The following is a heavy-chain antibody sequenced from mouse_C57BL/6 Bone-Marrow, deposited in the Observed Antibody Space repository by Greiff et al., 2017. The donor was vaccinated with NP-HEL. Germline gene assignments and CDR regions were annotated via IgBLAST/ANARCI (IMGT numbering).Heavy chain of an antibody. D-gene: IGHD2-4*01. Sequence: EVKLMESGGGLVQPGGSLKLSCAASGFTFSDYYMYWVRQTPEKRLEWVAYISNGGGCTYYPDTVKGRFTISRDNAKNTLYLQMSRLEAEDTARYYCARHKPYDYDRGAMDCWGQGTSVTVAS. J-gene: IGHJ4*01. CDR1: GFTFSDYY. V-gene: IGHV5-12*01. CDR2: ISNGGGCT. CDR3: ARHKPYDYDRGAMDC.